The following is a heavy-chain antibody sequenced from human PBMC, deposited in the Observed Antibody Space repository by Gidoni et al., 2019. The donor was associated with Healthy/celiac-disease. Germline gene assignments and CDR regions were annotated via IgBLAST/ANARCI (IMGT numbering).Heavy chain of an antibody. CDR1: GGSISRGGYY. D-gene: IGHD5-18*01. Sequence: QVQLQESGPGLVKPSQTLSLTCPFSGGSISRGGYYWSWIRQHPGKGLEWIGYIYYSGSTYYNPSLKSRVTISVDTSKNQFSLKLSSVTAADTAVYYCARARGDTAMAFFDYWGQGTLVTVSS. J-gene: IGHJ4*02. CDR2: IYYSGST. CDR3: ARARGDTAMAFFDY. V-gene: IGHV4-31*03.